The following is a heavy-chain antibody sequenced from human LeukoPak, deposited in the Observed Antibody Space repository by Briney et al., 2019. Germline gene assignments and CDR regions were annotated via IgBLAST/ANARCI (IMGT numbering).Heavy chain of an antibody. J-gene: IGHJ5*02. CDR3: ARDPSDYYDSSGYWP. V-gene: IGHV4-59*01. CDR2: IHYSGST. CDR1: GGSISSYY. D-gene: IGHD3-22*01. Sequence: SETLSLTCTVSGGSISSYYWSWIRQPPGKGLEWIGYIHYSGSTNYKASLKSRVSISVDTSKNQFSLKLSSVTAADTAVYYCARDPSDYYDSSGYWPWGQGTLVTVSS.